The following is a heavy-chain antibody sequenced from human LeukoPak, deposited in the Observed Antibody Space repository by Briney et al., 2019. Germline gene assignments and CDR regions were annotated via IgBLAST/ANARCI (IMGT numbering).Heavy chain of an antibody. V-gene: IGHV4-59*01. CDR1: GASISSYY. Sequence: SETLSLTCTVSGASISSYYWSWIRQPPGKGLEWIGYIYYSGNTNYNPSLKSRVTISVDTSKNQFSLKLTSVTAVDTAVYYCARAPGGNPTTHYFDYWGQGTLVTVSS. CDR2: IYYSGNT. J-gene: IGHJ4*02. CDR3: ARAPGGNPTTHYFDY. D-gene: IGHD1-14*01.